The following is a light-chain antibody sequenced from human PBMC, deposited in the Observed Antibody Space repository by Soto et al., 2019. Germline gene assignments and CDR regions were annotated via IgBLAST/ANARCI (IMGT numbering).Light chain of an antibody. V-gene: IGKV1-5*01. CDR2: DAS. CDR3: QQYNDYSGT. Sequence: GDRVTITCRASQSISSWLAWYQKKPGKAPKLLIFDASNLQSGVPSRFSGSGSGTEFTLTISSLPPDDFATYYCQQYNDYSGTFGQGTKVESK. CDR1: QSISSW. J-gene: IGKJ1*01.